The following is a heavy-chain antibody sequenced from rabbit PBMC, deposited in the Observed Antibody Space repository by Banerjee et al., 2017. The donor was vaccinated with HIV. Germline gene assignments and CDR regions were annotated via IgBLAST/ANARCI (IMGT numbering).Heavy chain of an antibody. J-gene: IGHJ4*01. Sequence: QSLEESGGDLVKPEGSLTLTCTASGFSLSSSYYMCWVRQSPGKGLEWIGCIYTGSGSTYYASWAKGRFTISKTSSTTVTLQMTGLTVADTATYFCARGPGGVGYNLWGQGTLVTVS. V-gene: IGHV1S40*01. D-gene: IGHD1-1*01. CDR2: IYTGSGST. CDR1: GFSLSSSYY. CDR3: ARGPGGVGYNL.